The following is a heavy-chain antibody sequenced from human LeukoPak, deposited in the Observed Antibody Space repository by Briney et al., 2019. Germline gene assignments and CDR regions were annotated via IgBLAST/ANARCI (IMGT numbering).Heavy chain of an antibody. J-gene: IGHJ4*02. D-gene: IGHD3-10*01. CDR1: GFTFSSYW. CDR3: AKLSDGSGLPYYFDS. V-gene: IGHV3-23*01. CDR2: ISGSGFNT. Sequence: GGSLRLSCEASGFTFSSYWMSWVRQAPGKGLEWVSAISGSGFNTIYADSVKGRFTISRDNPKNTLYLQMNSLRAEDTAIYYCAKLSDGSGLPYYFDSWGQGTLVTVSS.